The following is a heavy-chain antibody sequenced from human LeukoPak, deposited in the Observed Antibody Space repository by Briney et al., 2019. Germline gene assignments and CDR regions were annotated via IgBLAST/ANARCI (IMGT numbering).Heavy chain of an antibody. V-gene: IGHV3-23*01. CDR3: AKDDAWLQYGN. Sequence: GGSLRLSCAAPGLTFSSHGMNWVRQAPGKGLEWVSGISPNGVITYYADSVKGRFTIPRDNSKGTVYLQMNSLRHGDTAVYYCAKDDAWLQYGNWGRGTLVTVSS. CDR2: ISPNGVIT. CDR1: GLTFSSHG. J-gene: IGHJ4*02. D-gene: IGHD5-24*01.